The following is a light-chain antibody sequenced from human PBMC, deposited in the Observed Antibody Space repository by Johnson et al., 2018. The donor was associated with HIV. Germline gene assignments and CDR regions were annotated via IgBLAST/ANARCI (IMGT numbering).Light chain of an antibody. CDR2: DNN. CDR1: SSNIGNNY. CDR3: GTWDSSLSAYV. Sequence: QSVLTQPPSVSAAPGQKVTISCSGSSSNIGNNYVSWYQQLPGTAPKLLIYDNNKRPSGIPDRFSGSKYGTSATLGITGLQTGDEADYYCGTWDSSLSAYVSGTWTEVTVL. J-gene: IGLJ1*01. V-gene: IGLV1-51*01.